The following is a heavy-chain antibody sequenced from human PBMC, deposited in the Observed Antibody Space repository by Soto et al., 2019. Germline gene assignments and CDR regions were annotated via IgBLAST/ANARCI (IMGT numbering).Heavy chain of an antibody. J-gene: IGHJ3*01. CDR1: GVTFRTYG. CDR2: ISYDGVYK. CDR3: AKSDRGVFGVVMSPALDPLDV. D-gene: IGHD3-3*01. V-gene: IGHV3-30*18. Sequence: QVQLVESGGGVVQPGRSLTLSCVVSGVTFRTYGIHWVRQAPGKGLEWVAVISYDGVYKSYADSVKGRFSISRDNSKNTVYLQLTSLGAEDTALYYCAKSDRGVFGVVMSPALDPLDVWGQGTMVAVSS.